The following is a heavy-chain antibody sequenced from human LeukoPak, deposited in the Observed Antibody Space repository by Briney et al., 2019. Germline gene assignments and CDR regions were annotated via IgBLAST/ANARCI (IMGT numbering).Heavy chain of an antibody. CDR3: ARWVAATY. V-gene: IGHV1-46*01. CDR2: INPSGGST. D-gene: IGHD2-15*01. J-gene: IGHJ4*02. Sequence: ASVKVSCKASGYTFTNYDINWVRQAPGQGLEWMGIINPSGGSTSYAQKFQGRVTMTRDMSTSTVYMELSSLRSEDTAVYYCARWVAATYWGQGTLVTVSS. CDR1: GYTFTNYD.